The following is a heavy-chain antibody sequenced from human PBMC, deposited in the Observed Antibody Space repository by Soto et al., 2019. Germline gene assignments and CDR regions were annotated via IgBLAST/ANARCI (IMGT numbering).Heavy chain of an antibody. CDR3: ARRWYSSSGYVY. J-gene: IGHJ4*02. CDR1: GGSFMGSY. V-gene: IGHV4-34*01. D-gene: IGHD6-13*01. CDR2: INHSGST. Sequence: SATLSLTYAVYGGSFMGSYWRRIRQTPGKGLEWIGEINHSGSTKYNPSLKSRVTTSVDTSKNQFSLKLSSGTAADTAVYYCARRWYSSSGYVYWGQGTLVTVSS.